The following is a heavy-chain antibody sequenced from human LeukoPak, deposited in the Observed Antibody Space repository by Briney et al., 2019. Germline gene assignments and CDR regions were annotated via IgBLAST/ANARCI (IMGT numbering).Heavy chain of an antibody. CDR3: ARGDYDFWSGYQKNFYYYMDV. D-gene: IGHD3-3*01. Sequence: GWSLRLSCAASGFTFSSYWMHWVRQAPGKGLVWVSRINSDGSSTSYADSVKGRFTTSRDNAKNTLYLQMNSLRAEDTAVYYCARGDYDFWSGYQKNFYYYMDVWGKGTTVTVSS. V-gene: IGHV3-74*01. CDR1: GFTFSSYW. J-gene: IGHJ6*03. CDR2: INSDGSST.